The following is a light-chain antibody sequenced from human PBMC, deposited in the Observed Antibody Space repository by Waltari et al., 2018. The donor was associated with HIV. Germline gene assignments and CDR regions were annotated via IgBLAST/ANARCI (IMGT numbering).Light chain of an antibody. J-gene: IGKJ4*01. CDR1: QRVSSY. Sequence: EIVLTQSPATLSLSSGERATLSCRASQRVSSYLAWYQQKPGQAPRLLIYDASNRATGIPARFSGSGSGTDFTLTISSLEPEDFAVYYCQQRSNWRLTFGGGTKVEIK. CDR2: DAS. V-gene: IGKV3-11*01. CDR3: QQRSNWRLT.